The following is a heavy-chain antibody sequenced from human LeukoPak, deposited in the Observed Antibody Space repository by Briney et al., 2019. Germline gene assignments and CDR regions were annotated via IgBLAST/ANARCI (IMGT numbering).Heavy chain of an antibody. V-gene: IGHV4-59*12. Sequence: SGTLSLTCTVSGGSISSYYWSWIRQPPGKGLEWIGYIYYSGTTNYNPSLKSRVTMSVDTSKNQFSLKLSSVTAADTAVYYCASISIAARPYYYYYMDVWGKGTTVTVSS. J-gene: IGHJ6*03. CDR1: GGSISSYY. CDR3: ASISIAARPYYYYYMDV. CDR2: IYYSGTT. D-gene: IGHD6-6*01.